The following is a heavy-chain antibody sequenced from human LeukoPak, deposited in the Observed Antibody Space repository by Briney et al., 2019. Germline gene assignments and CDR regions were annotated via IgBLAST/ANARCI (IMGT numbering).Heavy chain of an antibody. CDR2: IYYSGST. Sequence: SETLSLTCTVSGGSISSYYWSWIRQPPGKGLEWIGYIYYSGSTNYNPSLKSRVTISVDTSKNQFSLKLSYVTAADTAVYYCARDGYSSGWYVFDYWGQGTLVTVSS. CDR3: ARDGYSSGWYVFDY. J-gene: IGHJ4*02. V-gene: IGHV4-59*01. D-gene: IGHD6-19*01. CDR1: GGSISSYY.